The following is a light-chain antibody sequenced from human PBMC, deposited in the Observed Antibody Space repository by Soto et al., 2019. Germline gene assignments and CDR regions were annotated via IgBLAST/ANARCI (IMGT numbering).Light chain of an antibody. Sequence: QSALTQPPSASGSPGQSVTISCTGTSSDVGGYNYVSWYQQHPGKAPKLMIYEVSKRPSGVPDRFSGSKSGNTASLTVSGLQAEDEAAYYCSSYAGSKTPFGGGTKLTVL. V-gene: IGLV2-8*01. CDR3: SSYAGSKTP. J-gene: IGLJ2*01. CDR2: EVS. CDR1: SSDVGGYNY.